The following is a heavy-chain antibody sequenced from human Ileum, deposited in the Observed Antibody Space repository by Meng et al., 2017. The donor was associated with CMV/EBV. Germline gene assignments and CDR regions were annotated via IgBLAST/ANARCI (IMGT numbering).Heavy chain of an antibody. J-gene: IGHJ6*02. CDR1: GFIFSSYW. CDR3: ARDQSGYYTRGGGMDV. Sequence: GESLQISCAVSGFIFSSYWMHWVRQAPGKGLVWVSRINSDGSNTNYADSVKGRFTISRDNAKNTLYLQMSSLRAEDTAVYYCARDQSGYYTRGGGMDVWGQGTTVTVSS. CDR2: INSDGSNT. V-gene: IGHV3-74*01. D-gene: IGHD3-3*01.